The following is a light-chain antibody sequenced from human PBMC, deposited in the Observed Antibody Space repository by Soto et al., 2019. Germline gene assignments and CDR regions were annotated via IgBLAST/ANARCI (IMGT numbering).Light chain of an antibody. V-gene: IGKV3-20*01. CDR1: QSVSSSY. CDR3: QQYGSSPL. Sequence: EIVLTQSPGTLSLSPGERATLSCRASQSVSSSYLAWYQQKPGQAPRLLIYGASSRATGIPDRFSGGGSGTDFTLTISRLEPEDFAVYYCQQYGSSPLFGQGTKVEIK. CDR2: GAS. J-gene: IGKJ1*01.